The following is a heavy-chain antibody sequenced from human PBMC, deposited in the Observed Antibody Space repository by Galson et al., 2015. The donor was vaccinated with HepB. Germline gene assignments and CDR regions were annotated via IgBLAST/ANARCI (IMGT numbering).Heavy chain of an antibody. D-gene: IGHD6-13*01. Sequence: SLRLSCAASGFTFSSYAMHWVRQAPGKGLEWVAVISYDGSNKYYADSVKGRFTISRDNSKNTLYLQMNSLRAEDTAVYYCASQGARRIAAAVFYYYYGMDVWGQGTTVTVSS. CDR2: ISYDGSNK. V-gene: IGHV3-30-3*01. CDR1: GFTFSSYA. CDR3: ASQGARRIAAAVFYYYYGMDV. J-gene: IGHJ6*02.